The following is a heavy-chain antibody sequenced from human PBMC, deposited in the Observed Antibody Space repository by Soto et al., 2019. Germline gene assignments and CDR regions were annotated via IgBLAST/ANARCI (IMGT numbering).Heavy chain of an antibody. D-gene: IGHD3-3*02. CDR1: GDSIISSDFY. J-gene: IGHJ5*02. V-gene: IGHV4-39*01. CDR2: IFYLGSS. Sequence: SETLSLTCTVSGDSIISSDFYWCWVRQPPGKGLEWIGSIFYLGSSYYNPSLKSRVTMSVDTSKNQFSLRLRSVTAADTALYFCARHSLALRKNNWFDPWGQGIMVTVSS. CDR3: ARHSLALRKNNWFDP.